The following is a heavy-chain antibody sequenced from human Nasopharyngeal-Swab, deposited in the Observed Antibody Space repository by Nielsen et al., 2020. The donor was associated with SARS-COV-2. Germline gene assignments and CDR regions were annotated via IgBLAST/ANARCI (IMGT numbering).Heavy chain of an antibody. CDR1: GGSVSSGSYY. D-gene: IGHD3-9*01. Sequence: SETLSLTCTVSGGSVSSGSYYWSWIRQPPGKGLEWIGHIYYSGSTYYNPSLKSRVTISVDTSKNQFSLKLSSVTAADTAVYYCARGTRDYDILTGYQYYFDYWGQGTLVTVSS. J-gene: IGHJ4*02. CDR2: IYYSGST. CDR3: ARGTRDYDILTGYQYYFDY. V-gene: IGHV4-61*01.